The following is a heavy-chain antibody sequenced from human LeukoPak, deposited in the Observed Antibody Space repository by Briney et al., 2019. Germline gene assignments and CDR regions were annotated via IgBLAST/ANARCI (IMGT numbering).Heavy chain of an antibody. CDR2: ISSSSSYI. CDR3: AKERYCSGGSCFHFSDS. Sequence: GGSLRLSCAASGFTFSSYSMNWVRQAPGKGLEWVSSISSSSSYIYYADSVKGRFTISRDNAKNSLYLQMNSLRAEDTAVYYCAKERYCSGGSCFHFSDSWGQGTLVTVSS. CDR1: GFTFSSYS. D-gene: IGHD2-15*01. J-gene: IGHJ4*02. V-gene: IGHV3-21*04.